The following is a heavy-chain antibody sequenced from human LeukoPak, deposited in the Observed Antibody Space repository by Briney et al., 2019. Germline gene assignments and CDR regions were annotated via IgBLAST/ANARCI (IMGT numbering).Heavy chain of an antibody. D-gene: IGHD4-17*01. J-gene: IGHJ6*03. CDR3: ASLSTTYGDYFYYYYYYMDV. V-gene: IGHV4-39*01. CDR2: IYYSGST. CDR1: GGSISSSSYY. Sequence: PSETLSLTCTVSGGSISSSSYYWGWIRQPPGKGLEWIGSIYYSGSTYYNPSLKSRVTISVDTSKNQFSLKLSSVTAADTAVYYCASLSTTYGDYFYYYYYYMDVWGKGTTVTISS.